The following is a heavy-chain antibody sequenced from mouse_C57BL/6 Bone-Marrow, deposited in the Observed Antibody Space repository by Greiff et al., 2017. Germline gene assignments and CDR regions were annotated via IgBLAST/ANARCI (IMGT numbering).Heavy chain of an antibody. D-gene: IGHD4-1*01. J-gene: IGHJ3*01. V-gene: IGHV1-81*01. CDR1: GYTFTSYG. CDR2: IYPRSGNI. Sequence: VQLQQSGADLARPGAPVKLSCKAPGYTFTSYGISWVKQRTGQGLEWIGEIYPRSGNIYYNEKFKGKATLTADKSSSTAYMELRSLTSEDSAVYFCARLGPGFAYWGQGTLVTVSA. CDR3: ARLGPGFAY.